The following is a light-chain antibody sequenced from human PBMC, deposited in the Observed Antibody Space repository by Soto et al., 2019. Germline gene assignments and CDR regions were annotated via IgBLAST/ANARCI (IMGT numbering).Light chain of an antibody. CDR2: GAS. J-gene: IGKJ2*01. CDR3: QQYVSLPVT. V-gene: IGKV3-20*01. Sequence: EIVLTQSPGTLSLSPGERATLSCRASQSVTSNYLAWYQQKPGQAPRLLIFGASRRATGIPDSFSGSGSGTDFTLTISRLEPEDFAVYYCQQYVSLPVTFGQGTKVDIK. CDR1: QSVTSNY.